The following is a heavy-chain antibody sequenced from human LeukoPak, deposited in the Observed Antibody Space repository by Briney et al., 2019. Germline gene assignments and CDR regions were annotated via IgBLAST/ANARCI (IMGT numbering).Heavy chain of an antibody. Sequence: GGSLRLSCVASGFTFSSYGMHWVRQAPGKGLEWVAVISNDGSNKYYADSVKGRFTISRDNSKDTLYLQMNSLRAEDTAVYYCAKGRGAFDIWGQGTMVTVSS. CDR2: ISNDGSNK. D-gene: IGHD3-10*01. V-gene: IGHV3-30*18. CDR3: AKGRGAFDI. J-gene: IGHJ3*02. CDR1: GFTFSSYG.